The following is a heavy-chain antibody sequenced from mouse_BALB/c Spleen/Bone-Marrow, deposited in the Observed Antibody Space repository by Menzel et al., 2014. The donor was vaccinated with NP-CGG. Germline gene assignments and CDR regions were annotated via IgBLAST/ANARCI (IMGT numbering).Heavy chain of an antibody. J-gene: IGHJ2*01. Sequence: EVMLVGSGGGLVQPGDSLRLSCATSGFTFTDYYMNWVRQPPGKALEWLGFIRNKANGYTTAYRASVKGRFTISSDNSQSILYLQMNSLRAEDSATYYCARDRGLTYFDYWGHGTPLTVSS. CDR1: GFTFTDYY. CDR3: ARDRGLTYFDY. CDR2: IRNKANGYTT. V-gene: IGHV7-3*02. D-gene: IGHD2-4*01.